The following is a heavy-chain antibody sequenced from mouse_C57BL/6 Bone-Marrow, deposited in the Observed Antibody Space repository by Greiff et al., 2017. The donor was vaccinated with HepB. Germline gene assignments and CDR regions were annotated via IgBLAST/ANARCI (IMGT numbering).Heavy chain of an antibody. CDR1: GFSLSTFGMG. CDR3: ARIPLLLRNVSFDY. V-gene: IGHV8-8*01. J-gene: IGHJ2*01. CDR2: IWWDDDK. D-gene: IGHD1-1*01. Sequence: QVTLKESGPRILQPSQTLSLTCSFSGFSLSTFGMGVGWIRQPSGKGLEWLAHIWWDDDKYYNPALKSRLTISKDTSQNQVFLKIANVDTAATATYYFARIPLLLRNVSFDYWGPGTTLTASS.